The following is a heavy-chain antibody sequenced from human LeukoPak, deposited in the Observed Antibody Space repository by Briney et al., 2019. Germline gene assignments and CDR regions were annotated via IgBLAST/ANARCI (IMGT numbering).Heavy chain of an antibody. CDR2: ISRSGDDT. J-gene: IGHJ4*02. CDR1: GLTLSSRA. D-gene: IGHD1-1*01. CDR3: ANEVRPNDY. V-gene: IGHV3-23*01. Sequence: RPGGSLRLSCGVSGLTLSSRAMCWVRQAPGKGLEWVSSISRSGDDTYYADSVRGWFTISKDTSRNTLHLQMNSLRADDTAVYYCANEVRPNDYWGQGTLVTVSS.